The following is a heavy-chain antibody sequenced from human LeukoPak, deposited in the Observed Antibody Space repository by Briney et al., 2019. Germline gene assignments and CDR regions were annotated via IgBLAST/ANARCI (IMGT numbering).Heavy chain of an antibody. J-gene: IGHJ4*02. Sequence: ASVKVSCKASGYTFTGYYMHWVRQAPGQGLEWMGWINPNSGGTNYAQKFQGRVTMTRDTSISTAYVELSRLRSDDTAVYYCAKDRAVATIGGVDYWGQGTLVTVSS. CDR3: AKDRAVATIGGVDY. CDR1: GYTFTGYY. CDR2: INPNSGGT. V-gene: IGHV1-2*02. D-gene: IGHD5-12*01.